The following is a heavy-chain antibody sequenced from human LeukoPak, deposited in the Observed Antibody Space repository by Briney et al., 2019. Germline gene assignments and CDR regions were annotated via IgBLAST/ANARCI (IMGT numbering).Heavy chain of an antibody. J-gene: IGHJ1*01. CDR1: GGTFSSYA. D-gene: IGHD3-3*01. V-gene: IGHV1-69*13. CDR3: ARDWSDFRSLIPH. Sequence: SVKVSCKASGGTFSSYAISWVRQAPGQGPEWMGGITPMFGTAKYAQKFQGRVTITADESTSTAYMELSSLRSEDTAVYYCARDWSDFRSLIPHWGQGTLVTVSS. CDR2: ITPMFGTA.